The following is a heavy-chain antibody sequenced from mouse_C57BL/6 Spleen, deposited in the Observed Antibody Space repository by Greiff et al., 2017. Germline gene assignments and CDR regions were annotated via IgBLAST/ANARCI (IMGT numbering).Heavy chain of an antibody. Sequence: DVMLVESGGDLVKPGGSLKLSCAASGFTFSSYGMSWVRQTPDKRLEWVATISSGGSYTYYPDSVKGRFTISRDNAKNTLYLQMSSLKSEDTAMYYCARQPLYYGTWYFDVWGTGTTVTVSS. CDR1: GFTFSSYG. CDR3: ARQPLYYGTWYFDV. V-gene: IGHV5-6*02. D-gene: IGHD1-1*01. J-gene: IGHJ1*03. CDR2: ISSGGSYT.